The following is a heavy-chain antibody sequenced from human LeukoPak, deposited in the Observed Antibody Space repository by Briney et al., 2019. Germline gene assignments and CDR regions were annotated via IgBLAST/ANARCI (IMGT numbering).Heavy chain of an antibody. Sequence: HSGGSLRLSCAASGFTFSSYWMHWVRQAPGKGLVWVSRINSDGSSTRYADSMKGRFTISRDNAKNTLYLQMNSLRAEDTAVYYCAKQGRDWLRDYYYYMDVWGKGTTVTISS. J-gene: IGHJ6*03. CDR2: INSDGSST. D-gene: IGHD3-9*01. V-gene: IGHV3-74*01. CDR3: AKQGRDWLRDYYYYMDV. CDR1: GFTFSSYW.